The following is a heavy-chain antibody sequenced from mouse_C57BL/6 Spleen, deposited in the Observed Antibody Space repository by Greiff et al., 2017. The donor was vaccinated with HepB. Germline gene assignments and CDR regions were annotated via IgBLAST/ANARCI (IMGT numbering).Heavy chain of an antibody. CDR2: IYPGSGST. CDR3: AREGDSSGYGSY. V-gene: IGHV1-55*01. Sequence: QVQLQQPGAELVKPGASVKMSCKASGYTFTSYWITWVKQRPGQGLEWIGDIYPGSGSTNYNEKFKSKATLTVDTSSSTAYMQLSSLTSEDSAVYYCAREGDSSGYGSYWGQGTLVTVSA. D-gene: IGHD3-2*02. J-gene: IGHJ3*01. CDR1: GYTFTSYW.